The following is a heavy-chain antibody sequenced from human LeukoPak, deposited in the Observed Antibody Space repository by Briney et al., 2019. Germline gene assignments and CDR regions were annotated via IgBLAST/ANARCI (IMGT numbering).Heavy chain of an antibody. CDR1: GFTFSDYS. D-gene: IGHD4-17*01. CDR2: IDGSGDTI. J-gene: IGHJ3*02. V-gene: IGHV3-48*02. Sequence: GESLRLSCAASGFTFSDYSMNWVRQAPGKGLEGVSYIDGSGDTIYYADSVKGRFTISRDNAKNSLYLQMNSLRDEDTAVYYCARVVTGDYGGSDAFDIWGQGTMVTVSS. CDR3: ARVVTGDYGGSDAFDI.